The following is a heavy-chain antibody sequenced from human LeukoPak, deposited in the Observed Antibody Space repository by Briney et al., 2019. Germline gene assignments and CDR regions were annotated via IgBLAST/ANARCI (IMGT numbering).Heavy chain of an antibody. J-gene: IGHJ6*03. CDR3: AKGGEQYCSGGSCYPYMDV. Sequence: PGRSLRLSCAASGFTFSSYGMHWVRQAPGKGLEWVAVISYDGSNKYYADSVKGRFTISRDNSKNTLYLQMNSLRAEDTAVYYCAKGGEQYCSGGSCYPYMDVWGKGTTVTISS. D-gene: IGHD2-15*01. V-gene: IGHV3-30*18. CDR2: ISYDGSNK. CDR1: GFTFSSYG.